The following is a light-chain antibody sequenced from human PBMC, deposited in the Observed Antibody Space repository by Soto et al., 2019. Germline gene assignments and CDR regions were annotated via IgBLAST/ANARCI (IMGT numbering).Light chain of an antibody. CDR1: HDIRNS. CDR3: QQYDNLPLT. V-gene: IGKV1-33*01. Sequence: IQMTQSPSSLSASIGDKVTMACQASHDIRNSLNWYQQTPGKPPKLLISDASNLELGVPSKFSGTGFGTDFSFTIINLQPEDIATYYCQQYDNLPLTFGGGTKVDIK. CDR2: DAS. J-gene: IGKJ4*01.